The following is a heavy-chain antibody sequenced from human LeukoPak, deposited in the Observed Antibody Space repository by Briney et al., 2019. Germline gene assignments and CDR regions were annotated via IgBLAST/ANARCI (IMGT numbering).Heavy chain of an antibody. Sequence: ASVKVSCKASGYTFTGYYMHWVRQAPGQGLEWMGWINPNSGGTNYAQKFQGRVTMTRDTSISTAYMELSRLRSDDTAVYYCARGGREDYYYYYMDVWGKGTTVTIS. CDR2: INPNSGGT. CDR3: ARGGREDYYYYYMDV. D-gene: IGHD1-26*01. J-gene: IGHJ6*03. V-gene: IGHV1-2*02. CDR1: GYTFTGYY.